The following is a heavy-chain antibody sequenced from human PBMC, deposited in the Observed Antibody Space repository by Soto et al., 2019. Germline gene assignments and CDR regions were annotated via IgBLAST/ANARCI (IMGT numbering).Heavy chain of an antibody. CDR1: GFTFSSYS. D-gene: IGHD3-9*01. Sequence: GGSLRLSCAASGFTFSSYSMNWVRQAPGKGLEWVSSISSSSSYIYYADSVKGRFTISRDNAKNSLYLQMNSLRAEDTAVYYCARTLRYFDWLGNAFDYWGQGTLVTVSS. J-gene: IGHJ4*02. V-gene: IGHV3-21*01. CDR2: ISSSSSYI. CDR3: ARTLRYFDWLGNAFDY.